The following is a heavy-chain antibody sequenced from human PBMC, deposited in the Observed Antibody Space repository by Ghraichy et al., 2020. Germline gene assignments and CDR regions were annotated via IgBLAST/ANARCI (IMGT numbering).Heavy chain of an antibody. CDR1: GFTFSSYS. D-gene: IGHD2-2*01. V-gene: IGHV3-21*01. Sequence: GGSLRLSCAASGFTFSSYSMNWVRQAPWKGLEWVSSISSSSSYIYYADSVKGRFTISRDNAKNSLYLQMNSLRAEDTAVYYCARVVVPAAISYFDYWGQGTLVSVSS. J-gene: IGHJ4*02. CDR3: ARVVVPAAISYFDY. CDR2: ISSSSSYI.